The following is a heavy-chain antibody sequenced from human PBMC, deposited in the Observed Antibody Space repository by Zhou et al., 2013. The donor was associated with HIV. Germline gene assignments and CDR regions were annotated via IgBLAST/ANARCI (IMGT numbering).Heavy chain of an antibody. J-gene: IGHJ6*03. Sequence: QVQLQESGPGLVKPSETLSLTCTVSGGSISSHYWSWIRQPPGKGLEWIGYIYYSGSTNYNPSLKSRVTISVDTSKNQFSLKLSSVTAADTAVYYCARADYGDYDLDVWGKGPRSPSP. CDR1: GGSISSHY. D-gene: IGHD4-17*01. CDR2: IYYSGST. CDR3: ARADYGDYDLDV. V-gene: IGHV4-59*11.